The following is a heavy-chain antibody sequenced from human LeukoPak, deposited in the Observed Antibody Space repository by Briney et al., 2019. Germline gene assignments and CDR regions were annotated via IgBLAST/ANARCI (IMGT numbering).Heavy chain of an antibody. CDR1: GFTFSDYA. CDR3: ARDYWWNYDY. Sequence: QSGGSLRLSCAASGFTFSDYAMHWVRQAPGKGPEWVAVISKDGSDKYYPGSVRGRFTISRDNSKNTIYLQMDSLRAEDTAIYYCARDYWWNYDYWGQGTLVTVSS. V-gene: IGHV3-30-3*01. D-gene: IGHD1-7*01. J-gene: IGHJ4*02. CDR2: ISKDGSDK.